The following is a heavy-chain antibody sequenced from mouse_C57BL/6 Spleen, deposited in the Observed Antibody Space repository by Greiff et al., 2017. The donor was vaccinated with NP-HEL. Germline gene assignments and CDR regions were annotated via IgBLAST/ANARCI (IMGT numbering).Heavy chain of an antibody. CDR3: ARSETYYGNPHWYFDV. J-gene: IGHJ1*03. V-gene: IGHV1-31*01. CDR1: GYSFTGYY. Sequence: EVKLMESGPELVKPGASVKISCKASGYSFTGYYMHLVKQSHGNILDWIGYIYPYNGVSSYNQKFKGKATLTVDKSSSTAYMELRSLTSEDSAVYYCARSETYYGNPHWYFDVWGTGTTVTVSS. D-gene: IGHD2-10*01. CDR2: IYPYNGVS.